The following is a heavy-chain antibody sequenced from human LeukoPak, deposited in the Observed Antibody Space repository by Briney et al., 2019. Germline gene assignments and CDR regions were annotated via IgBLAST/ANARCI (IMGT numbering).Heavy chain of an antibody. CDR2: MNPTSGHT. CDR3: ARGSSRQWLY. V-gene: IGHV1-8*01. CDR1: GYTFTSYD. Sequence: ASVKVSCKASGYTFTSYDINWVRQATGQGLEWMGWMNPTSGHTGYAQKFQGRVTMTRDTSISTAYMELSSLRSEDTAVYYCARGSSRQWLYWGQGTLVTVSS. J-gene: IGHJ4*02. D-gene: IGHD6-19*01.